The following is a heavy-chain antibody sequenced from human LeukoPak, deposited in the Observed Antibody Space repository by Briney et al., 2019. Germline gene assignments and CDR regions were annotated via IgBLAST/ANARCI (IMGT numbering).Heavy chain of an antibody. D-gene: IGHD4-17*01. Sequence: SETLSLTCAVSGYSISSGYYWGWIRQPPGKGLEWIRSIYHSGSTYYNPSLKSRVTISVDTSKNQFSLKLSSVTAADTAVYYCARAGGDYDFDYWGQGTLVTVSS. CDR1: GYSISSGYY. J-gene: IGHJ4*02. CDR3: ARAGGDYDFDY. CDR2: IYHSGST. V-gene: IGHV4-38-2*01.